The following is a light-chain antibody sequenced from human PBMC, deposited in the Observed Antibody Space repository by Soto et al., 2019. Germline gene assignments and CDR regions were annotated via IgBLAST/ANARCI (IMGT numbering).Light chain of an antibody. CDR2: GAS. Sequence: EIVLTQSPGTLSLSPGERATLSCRASQSVSSTYLAWYQQKPGQAPRLLIYGASSRATGIPDRFSGSGSGTASTLTISRLEPEDFAVYYCQQYGSSRVYTFGQGTKLEIK. CDR1: QSVSSTY. CDR3: QQYGSSRVYT. J-gene: IGKJ2*01. V-gene: IGKV3-20*01.